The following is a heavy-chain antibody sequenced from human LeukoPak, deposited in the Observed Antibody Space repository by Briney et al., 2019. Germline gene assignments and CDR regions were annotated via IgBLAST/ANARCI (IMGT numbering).Heavy chain of an antibody. CDR1: GYSINSGFY. D-gene: IGHD2-15*01. CDR3: ASRVTVVAAKNFDS. J-gene: IGHJ4*02. CDR2: IYHSGST. Sequence: SETLSLTCDVSGYSINSGFYWGWIRRPPGKGLEWIASIYHSGSTYYNPSLKSRATISVDASENQFSLKVTSVTAADTAVYYCASRVTVVAAKNFDSWGQGILVTVSS. V-gene: IGHV4-38-2*01.